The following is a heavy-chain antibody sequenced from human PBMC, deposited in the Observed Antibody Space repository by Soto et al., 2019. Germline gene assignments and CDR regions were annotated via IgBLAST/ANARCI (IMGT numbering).Heavy chain of an antibody. J-gene: IGHJ4*02. CDR2: INHSGST. D-gene: IGHD2-2*01. Sequence: PSETLSLTWAVYRRSFSRYYWNSVRQPPGKGLEWIGEINHSGSTNYNPSLKSRVTISVDTSKNQFSLKLSSVTAAVTAVYYCARGRSGYQLLRYYFDYWGQGTLVTVSS. CDR3: ARGRSGYQLLRYYFDY. CDR1: RRSFSRYY. V-gene: IGHV4-34*01.